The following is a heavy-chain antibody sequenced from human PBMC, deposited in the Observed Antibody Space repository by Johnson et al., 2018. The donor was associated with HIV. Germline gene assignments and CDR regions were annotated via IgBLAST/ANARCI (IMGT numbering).Heavy chain of an antibody. J-gene: IGHJ3*01. CDR3: ARDQDWGYYDSTAFDV. V-gene: IGHV3-30*14. CDR2: ISYDGSNK. Sequence: QVQLVESGGGLVQPGGSLRLSCAASGFTFSSYDMHWVRQAPGKGLEWVAVISYDGSNKYYADPVKGRFTISRDNSKNTLYLQMNSLRAEDTAVYYCARDQDWGYYDSTAFDVWGQGTMVTVSS. D-gene: IGHD3-22*01. CDR1: GFTFSSYD.